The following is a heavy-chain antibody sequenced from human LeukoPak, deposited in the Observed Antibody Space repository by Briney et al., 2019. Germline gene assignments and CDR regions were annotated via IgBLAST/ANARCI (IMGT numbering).Heavy chain of an antibody. J-gene: IGHJ3*01. CDR1: GFTFSSYG. CDR2: IGYDGSNK. V-gene: IGHV3-33*08. D-gene: IGHD3-22*01. CDR3: VRYEYYANSCSDSFDL. Sequence: GGSLRLSCAASGFTFSSYGMHWVRQAPGKGLEWVAVIGYDGSNKYYADSVKGRFTISRDNSKNALYLQMKSLRAEDTAVYYCVRYEYYANSCSDSFDLWGQGTMVTVSS.